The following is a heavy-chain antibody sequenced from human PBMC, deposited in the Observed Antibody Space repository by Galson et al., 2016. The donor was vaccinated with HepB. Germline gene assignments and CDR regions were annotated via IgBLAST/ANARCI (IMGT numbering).Heavy chain of an antibody. CDR2: IDSDGSDI. D-gene: IGHD6-19*01. CDR3: ARDQRSSLDY. Sequence: SLRLSCAASGFTFSSHWMHWVRQAPGKGLVWVSRIDSDGSDIRYADSVRGRFTLSRDNAKNTLYLQMNSLRAEDAAVYYCARDQRSSLDYWGQGTLVTVSS. J-gene: IGHJ4*02. CDR1: GFTFSSHW. V-gene: IGHV3-74*01.